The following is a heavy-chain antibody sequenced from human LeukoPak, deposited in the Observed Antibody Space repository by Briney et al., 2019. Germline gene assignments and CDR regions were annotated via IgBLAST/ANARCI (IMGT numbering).Heavy chain of an antibody. V-gene: IGHV3-49*03. J-gene: IGHJ5*02. CDR1: GFTFGDFA. D-gene: IGHD5-24*01. CDR3: AKGGLRDGYSYAS. CDR2: MRSKANGGTT. Sequence: GGSLRLSCTASGFTFGDFAMNWFRQAPGKALEWVGFMRSKANGGTTEYAASVKGRFTISRDDSESIAYLQMNSLRAADTAVYYCAKGGLRDGYSYASWGQGTLITVSS.